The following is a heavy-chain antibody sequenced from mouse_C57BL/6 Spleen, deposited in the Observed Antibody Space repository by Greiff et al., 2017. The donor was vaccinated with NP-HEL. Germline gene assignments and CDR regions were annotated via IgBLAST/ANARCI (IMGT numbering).Heavy chain of an antibody. CDR3: ARGFSHAMDY. CDR1: GYAFTNYL. Sequence: VQLQQSGAELVRPGTSVKVSCKASGYAFTNYLIEWVKQRPGQGLEWIGVINPGSGGTNYNEKFKGKATLTADKSSSTAYMQLSSLTSEDSAVYFCARGFSHAMDYWGQGTSVTVSS. CDR2: INPGSGGT. J-gene: IGHJ4*01. V-gene: IGHV1-54*01.